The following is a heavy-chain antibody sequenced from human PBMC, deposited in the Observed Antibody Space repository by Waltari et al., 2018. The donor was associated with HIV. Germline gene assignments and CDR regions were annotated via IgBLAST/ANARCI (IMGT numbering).Heavy chain of an antibody. CDR1: GYAVTDDYY. V-gene: IGHV1-2*02. D-gene: IGHD2-15*01. J-gene: IGHJ4*02. Sequence: QVRLVQSGAEVKKPGASVTVSCKASGYAVTDDYYIHWVRQAPGQGLEWMGWVSGKSGGTNYAQNLQGRVTMARDTSITTAYMDLSRLTSDDTAIYYCATRYCGGDSCYALDYWGQGTLVTVSS. CDR2: VSGKSGGT. CDR3: ATRYCGGDSCYALDY.